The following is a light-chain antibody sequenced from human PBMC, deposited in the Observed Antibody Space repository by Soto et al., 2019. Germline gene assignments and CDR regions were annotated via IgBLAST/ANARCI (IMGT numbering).Light chain of an antibody. V-gene: IGKV3D-20*02. CDR1: QDVDSGY. J-gene: IGKJ5*01. CDR2: AAS. Sequence: EDVLTQSPGTLSLSPGERATLSCRASQDVDSGYLGWYQQKPGQAPRLLIYAASTRATGIPDRFSGSGSGTDFTLTISRLEPEDFSVYYCQQRYNWPITFGQGTRLEIK. CDR3: QQRYNWPIT.